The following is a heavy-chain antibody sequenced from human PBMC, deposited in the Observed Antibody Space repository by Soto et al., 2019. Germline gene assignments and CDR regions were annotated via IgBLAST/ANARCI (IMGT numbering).Heavy chain of an antibody. CDR1: GGSISSYY. CDR2: IYYSGST. J-gene: IGHJ6*03. Sequence: QVQLQESGPGLVKPSETLSLTCTVSGGSISSYYWSWIRQPPGKGLEWIGYIYYSGSTNYNPSLTSRVTISVDTSKNQFSLKLSAVTAADTAVYYCARGLDYDFWSGYPYNYYYMDVWGKGTTVTVSS. CDR3: ARGLDYDFWSGYPYNYYYMDV. D-gene: IGHD3-3*01. V-gene: IGHV4-59*08.